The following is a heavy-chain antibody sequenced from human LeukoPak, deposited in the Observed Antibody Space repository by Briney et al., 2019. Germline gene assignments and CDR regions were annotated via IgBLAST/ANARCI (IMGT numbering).Heavy chain of an antibody. V-gene: IGHV4-30-4*01. CDR3: AREAYYYDSSGYHYYFDY. CDR2: IYYSGST. CDR1: GGSTSSGDYY. J-gene: IGHJ4*02. Sequence: SQTLSLTCTVSGGSTSSGDYYWSWIRQPPGKGLEWIGYIYYSGSTYYNPSLKSRVTISVDTSKNQFSLKLSSVTAADTAVYYCAREAYYYDSSGYHYYFDYWGQGTLVTVSS. D-gene: IGHD3-22*01.